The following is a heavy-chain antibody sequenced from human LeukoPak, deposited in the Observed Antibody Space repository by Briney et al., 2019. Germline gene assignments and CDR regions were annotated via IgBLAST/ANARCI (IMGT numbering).Heavy chain of an antibody. CDR1: GGSFSGYY. Sequence: SETLSLTCAVYGGSFSGYYWSWIRQPPGKGLEWIGEINHSGSTNYNPSLKSRVTISVDTSKNQFSLKLSSVTAADTAVYYCARGLGVVVPAATGFFDYRGQGTLVTVSS. J-gene: IGHJ4*02. V-gene: IGHV4-34*01. D-gene: IGHD2-2*01. CDR2: INHSGST. CDR3: ARGLGVVVPAATGFFDY.